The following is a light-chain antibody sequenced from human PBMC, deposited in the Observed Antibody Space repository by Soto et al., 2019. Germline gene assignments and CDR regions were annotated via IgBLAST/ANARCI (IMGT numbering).Light chain of an antibody. CDR3: QSYDSSLSGVV. Sequence: QSVLTQPPSVSGAPGQGVTISCTGSTSNIGAGYDVHWYQQLPGTAPKLLIYGNNNRPSGAPDRFSGSKSGTSASLAITGLQAEDEADYYCQSYDSSLSGVVFGGGTKLTAL. CDR2: GNN. CDR1: TSNIGAGYD. V-gene: IGLV1-40*01. J-gene: IGLJ2*01.